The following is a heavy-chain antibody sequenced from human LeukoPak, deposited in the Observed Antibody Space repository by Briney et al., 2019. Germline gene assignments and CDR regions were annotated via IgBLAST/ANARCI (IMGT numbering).Heavy chain of an antibody. CDR2: IYYSGST. V-gene: IGHV4-30-4*01. J-gene: IGHJ6*02. Sequence: WVRQPPGKGLEWIGYIYYSGSTYYNPSLKSRVTKSVDTSKNQFSLKLSSVTAADTAVYYCASYSYYYYGMDVWGQGTTVTVSS. CDR3: ASYSYYYYGMDV. D-gene: IGHD4-11*01.